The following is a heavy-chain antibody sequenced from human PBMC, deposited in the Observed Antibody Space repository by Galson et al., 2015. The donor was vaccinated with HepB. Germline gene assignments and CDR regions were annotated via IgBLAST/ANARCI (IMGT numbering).Heavy chain of an antibody. V-gene: IGHV3-23*01. J-gene: IGHJ5*02. Sequence: SLRLSCAASGFTFSSYAMTWVRQAPGKGLEWVSSISGSSSYTHYGDSVKGRFTISRDNSKNTLDLEMNSLTAEDSAIYYCAKDRRYSNSFQGWFDPWGQGALVTVSS. CDR2: ISGSSSYT. CDR3: AKDRRYSNSFQGWFDP. CDR1: GFTFSSYA. D-gene: IGHD5-12*01.